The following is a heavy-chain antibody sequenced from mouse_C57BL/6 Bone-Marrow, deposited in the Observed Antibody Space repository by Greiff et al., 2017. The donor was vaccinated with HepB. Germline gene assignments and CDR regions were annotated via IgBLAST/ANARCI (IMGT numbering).Heavy chain of an antibody. CDR2: IYPGSGST. CDR1: GYTFTSYW. D-gene: IGHD2-4*01. V-gene: IGHV1-55*01. CDR3: ARRNYDYDEKFAY. J-gene: IGHJ3*01. Sequence: QVQLQQPGAELVKPGASVKMSCKASGYTFTSYWITWVKQRPGQGLEWIGDIYPGSGSTNYNEKFKSKATLTVDTSSSTAYMQLSSLTSEDSAVYYCARRNYDYDEKFAYWGQGTLVTVSA.